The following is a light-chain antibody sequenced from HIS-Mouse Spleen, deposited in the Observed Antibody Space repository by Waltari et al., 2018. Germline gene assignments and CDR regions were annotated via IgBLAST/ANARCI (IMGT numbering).Light chain of an antibody. CDR1: ALPKKY. Sequence: SYELTQPLPVSVSPGQTARITCSGDALPKKYAYWYQQKSGQAPVLVIYEDSKRPSGIPEGFSGSSSGTMATLTISGAQVEDEADYYCYSTDSSGNHRVFGGGTKLTVL. CDR3: YSTDSSGNHRV. V-gene: IGLV3-10*01. CDR2: EDS. J-gene: IGLJ2*01.